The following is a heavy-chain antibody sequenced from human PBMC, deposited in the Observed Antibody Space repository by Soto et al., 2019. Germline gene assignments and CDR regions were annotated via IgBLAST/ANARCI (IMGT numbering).Heavy chain of an antibody. CDR2: IYYSGST. D-gene: IGHD1-26*01. Sequence: QLQLQESGPGLVKPSETLSLTCTVSGGSISSSSYYWGWIRQPPGKGLEWIGSIYYSGSTYYNPSLKSRVTISVDTSKNQFSLKLSSVTAADTAVYYCARRGGGSYSKTFDYWGQGTLVTVSS. V-gene: IGHV4-39*01. CDR1: GGSISSSSYY. J-gene: IGHJ4*02. CDR3: ARRGGGSYSKTFDY.